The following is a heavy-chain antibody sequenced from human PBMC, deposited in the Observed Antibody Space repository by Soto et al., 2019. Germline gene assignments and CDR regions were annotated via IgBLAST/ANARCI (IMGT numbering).Heavy chain of an antibody. V-gene: IGHV3-30-3*01. CDR2: ISYDGSNK. Sequence: QVQLVESGGGVVQPGRSLRLSCAASGFTFSSYAMHWVRQAPGKGLEWVAVISYDGSNKYYADSVKGRFTISRDNSKNTLYLLMNSLRAEDTAVYYCARDEWGNWGQGTLVTVSS. D-gene: IGHD1-26*01. CDR3: ARDEWGN. CDR1: GFTFSSYA. J-gene: IGHJ4*02.